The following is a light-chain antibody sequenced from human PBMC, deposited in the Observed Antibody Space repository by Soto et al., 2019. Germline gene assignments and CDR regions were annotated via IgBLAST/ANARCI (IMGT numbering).Light chain of an antibody. J-gene: IGKJ2*01. CDR3: QQYGSSSYS. CDR2: GAS. Sequence: EIVLTQSPGTLSLSPGERATLSCRASQSVSSRLLAWYQQKPGQAPRLLIYGASTRATGIPDRFSGSGSGTGFTLIISRLVPEDFAVYYCQQYGSSSYSFGQGTKLEIK. CDR1: QSVSSRL. V-gene: IGKV3-20*01.